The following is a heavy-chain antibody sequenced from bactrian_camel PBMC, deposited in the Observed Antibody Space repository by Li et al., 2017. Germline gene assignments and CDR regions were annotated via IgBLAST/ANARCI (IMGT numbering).Heavy chain of an antibody. D-gene: IGHD1*01. CDR2: IGRDGIT. CDR1: GYTVSSTR. J-gene: IGHJ4*01. V-gene: IGHV3S68*01. Sequence: HVQLVESGGGSVQAGGSLRLSCAASGYTVSSTRMGWFRQAPGKEREGVACIGRDGITMYSDSVKGRFTISKDNAMNTLYLQMDSLKPEDTAVYYCVPVALEERDGRVSCARWSQGTQVTVS.